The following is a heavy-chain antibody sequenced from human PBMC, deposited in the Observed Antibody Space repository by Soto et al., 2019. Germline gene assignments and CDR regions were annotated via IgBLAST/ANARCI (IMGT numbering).Heavy chain of an antibody. CDR2: TYYRSKWYN. J-gene: IGHJ6*02. CDR3: ARASSSGCMFARWYYYYGMDV. Sequence: SQTLSLTCVISGDSVSSNSAAWNWIRQSPSRGLEWLGRTYYRSKWYNDYAVSVKSRITINPDTSKNQFSLQLNSVTPEDTAVYYCARASSSGCMFARWYYYYGMDVWGQGSTVTVSS. D-gene: IGHD6-19*01. V-gene: IGHV6-1*01. CDR1: GDSVSSNSAA.